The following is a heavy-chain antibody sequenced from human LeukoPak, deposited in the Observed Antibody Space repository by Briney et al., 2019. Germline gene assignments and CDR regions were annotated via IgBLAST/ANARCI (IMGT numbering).Heavy chain of an antibody. J-gene: IGHJ4*02. CDR1: GFTFDDYG. D-gene: IGHD6-13*01. CDR3: ARSVGYSSSWYVGYFDY. V-gene: IGHV3-20*04. CDR2: INWNGGST. Sequence: PGGSLRLSCAASGFTFDDYGMSWVRQAPGKGLEWVSGINWNGGSTGYADSVKGRFTISRDNAKNSLYLQINSLRAEDTALYYCARSVGYSSSWYVGYFDYWGQGTLVTVSS.